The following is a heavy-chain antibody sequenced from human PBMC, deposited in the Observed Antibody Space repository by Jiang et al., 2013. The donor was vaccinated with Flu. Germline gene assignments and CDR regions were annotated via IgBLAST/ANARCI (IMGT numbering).Heavy chain of an antibody. CDR2: IYYSGST. D-gene: IGHD3-3*01. CDR1: GGSISSYY. Sequence: PGLVKPSETLSLTCTVSGGSISSYYWSWIRQPPGKGLEWIGYIYYSGSTNYNPSLKSRVTISVDTSKNQFSLKLSSVTAADTAVYYCARSIRLDYWGQGTLVTVSS. V-gene: IGHV4-59*01. CDR3: ARSIRLDY. J-gene: IGHJ4*02.